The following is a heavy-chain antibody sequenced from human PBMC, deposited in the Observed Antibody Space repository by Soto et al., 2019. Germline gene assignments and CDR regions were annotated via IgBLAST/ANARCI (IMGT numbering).Heavy chain of an antibody. D-gene: IGHD4-17*01. CDR1: GFTFSGSA. Sequence: EVQLVESRGGLVQPGGSLKLSCAVSGFTFSGSAMQWVRQASGKGLEWVGRIRSKSNSYATAYAASVKGRFTISRDDSKNTAYLQMNSLKTEDTAVYYCTRGYGECVRDYWGQGTLVTVSS. CDR3: TRGYGECVRDY. J-gene: IGHJ4*02. V-gene: IGHV3-73*01. CDR2: IRSKSNSYAT.